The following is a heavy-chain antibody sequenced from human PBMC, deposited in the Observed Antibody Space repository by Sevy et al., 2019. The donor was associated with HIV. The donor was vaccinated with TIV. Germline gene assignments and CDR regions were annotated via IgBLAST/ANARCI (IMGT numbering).Heavy chain of an antibody. J-gene: IGHJ4*02. CDR3: ARFVGYCSGGRCSIIDF. D-gene: IGHD2-15*01. CDR2: ISYNGRNQ. Sequence: GGSLRLSCAASGFSLSDHAVSWVRQTPGKGLEWLAVISYNGRNQYYADSVKGRFTTSKDDSKNKLYLQLNSLRAEDTAVYYCARFVGYCSGGRCSIIDFWGQGTLVTVSS. CDR1: GFSLSDHA. V-gene: IGHV3-30*04.